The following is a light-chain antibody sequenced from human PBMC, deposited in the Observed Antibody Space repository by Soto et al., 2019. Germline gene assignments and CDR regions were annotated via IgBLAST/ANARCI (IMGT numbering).Light chain of an antibody. Sequence: DIQLTHSPFFLYASVGDRVTITCRASQDISEYLACYQQRPVKAPKLLIYAASTLQSGVPSRFSGSGSGTEFTLTISSLQPEDFATYSCQQLNSYPLTFGGGTKL. CDR1: QDISEY. J-gene: IGKJ4*01. V-gene: IGKV1-9*01. CDR2: AAS. CDR3: QQLNSYPLT.